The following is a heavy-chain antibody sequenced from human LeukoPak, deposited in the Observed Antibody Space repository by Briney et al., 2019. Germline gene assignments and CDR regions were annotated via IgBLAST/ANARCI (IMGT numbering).Heavy chain of an antibody. CDR1: GGTFSSYA. V-gene: IGHV1-69*04. J-gene: IGHJ4*02. CDR2: IIPIFGIA. Sequence: GASVKVSCKASGGTFSSYAISWVRQAPGQGLEWMGRIIPIFGIANYAQKFQGRVTITVDKSTSTAYMELSSLRSEDTAVYYCAREDVDTAMVDYWGQGTLVTVSS. CDR3: AREDVDTAMVDY. D-gene: IGHD5-18*01.